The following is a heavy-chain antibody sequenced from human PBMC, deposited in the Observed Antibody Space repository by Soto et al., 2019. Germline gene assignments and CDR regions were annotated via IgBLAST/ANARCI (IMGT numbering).Heavy chain of an antibody. CDR1: GVSISSYY. V-gene: IGHV4-4*07. J-gene: IGHJ4*02. D-gene: IGHD5-12*01. CDR2: IYNRGST. Sequence: LSLTCTVSGVSISSYYWSWIRQPAGKGLEWIGRIYNRGSTNYIPSLKSRLTISMDTSKNQLSLRLTSVTAADTAVYYCARDIVGTPGYWGQGALVTVSS. CDR3: ARDIVGTPGY.